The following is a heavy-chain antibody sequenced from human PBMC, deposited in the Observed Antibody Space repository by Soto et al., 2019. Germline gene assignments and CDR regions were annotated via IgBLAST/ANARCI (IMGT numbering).Heavy chain of an antibody. J-gene: IGHJ6*02. Sequence: PGGSLRLSCAASGFTFSSYAMHWVRQAPGKGLEWVAVISYDGSNKYYADSVKGRFTISRDNSKNTLYLQMNSLRAEDTAVYYCARPYDILTPGPYYYYGMDVWGQAPPVTVSS. CDR1: GFTFSSYA. CDR2: ISYDGSNK. D-gene: IGHD3-9*01. V-gene: IGHV3-30-3*01. CDR3: ARPYDILTPGPYYYYGMDV.